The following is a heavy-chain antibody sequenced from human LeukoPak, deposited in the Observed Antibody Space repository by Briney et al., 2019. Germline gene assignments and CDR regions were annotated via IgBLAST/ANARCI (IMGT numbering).Heavy chain of an antibody. CDR2: ISSSSSYI. J-gene: IGHJ4*02. Sequence: GGSLRLSCAASRFSFSIYSMSWVRQAPGKGLEWVSSISSSSSYIYYADSVKGRFTISRDNAKNSLYLQMDSLRAEDTAVCYCARAYYGSGTSHFDSWGQGTLVTVSS. D-gene: IGHD3-10*01. CDR3: ARAYYGSGTSHFDS. V-gene: IGHV3-21*01. CDR1: RFSFSIYS.